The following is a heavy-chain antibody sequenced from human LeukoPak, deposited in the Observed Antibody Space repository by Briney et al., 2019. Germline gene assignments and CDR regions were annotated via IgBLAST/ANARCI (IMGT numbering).Heavy chain of an antibody. D-gene: IGHD6-19*01. CDR2: VYYSGST. V-gene: IGHV4-39*01. CDR1: GYSISGNGYY. Sequence: SETLSLTCTVSGYSISGNGYYWGWIRQPPGKGLEWIGSVYYSGSTYYSPSLKSRVTISVDTSKNQFSLKLSSVTAADTAMYYCARHYSSGLIYLDYWGQGALVTVSS. J-gene: IGHJ4*02. CDR3: ARHYSSGLIYLDY.